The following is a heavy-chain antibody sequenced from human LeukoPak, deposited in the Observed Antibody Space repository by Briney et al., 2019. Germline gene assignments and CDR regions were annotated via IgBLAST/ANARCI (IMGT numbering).Heavy chain of an antibody. V-gene: IGHV4-39*07. CDR1: GGGSISGSSFW. CDR3: ARGSFHWLSD. J-gene: IGHJ1*01. D-gene: IGHD3-9*01. CDR2: IYYFGIT. Sequence: SGTLSLTCTVFGGGSISGSSFWWSWIRRPPGKGLEWIGNIYYFGITNYNPSLESRVAVSVDTSKNQFSLKLSSVTAADTAVYYCARGSFHWLSDWGQGTLVTVSS.